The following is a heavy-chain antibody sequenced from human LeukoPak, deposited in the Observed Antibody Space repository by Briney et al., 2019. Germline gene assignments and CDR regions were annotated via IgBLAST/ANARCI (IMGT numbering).Heavy chain of an antibody. V-gene: IGHV4-34*01. CDR1: GGSFSGDF. D-gene: IGHD3-22*01. CDR3: ARVTGYMIEDYFDY. J-gene: IGHJ4*02. CDR2: IKHDGST. Sequence: SETLSLTCAVYGGSFSGDFWRWLRQSPGKGLEWIWEIKHDGSTTYNPSLKRRVTISVKTSKNQFSLKLSSVTAADTAVYYCARVTGYMIEDYFDYWGQGTLVTVSS.